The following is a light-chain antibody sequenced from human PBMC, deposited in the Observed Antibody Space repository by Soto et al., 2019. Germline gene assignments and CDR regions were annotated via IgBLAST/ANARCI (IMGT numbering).Light chain of an antibody. V-gene: IGLV1-47*01. CDR3: AAWDGGLSRPV. CDR1: SSNIGNNH. J-gene: IGLJ3*02. Sequence: QSVLTQPPSASGTPGQRVTISCSGSSSNIGNNHVYWYQQLAGTAPKLLMSETNQRPSGVPDRFTASKYGTSASLAISGLRSEDVADYYCAAWDGGLSRPVFGGGTNVTVL. CDR2: ETN.